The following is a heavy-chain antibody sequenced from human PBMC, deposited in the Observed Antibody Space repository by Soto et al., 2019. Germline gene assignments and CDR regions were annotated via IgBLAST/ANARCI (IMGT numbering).Heavy chain of an antibody. J-gene: IGHJ3*02. D-gene: IGHD6-19*01. Sequence: PSETLSLTCTVSGGSISSYYWSWIRQPPGKGLEWIGYIYYSGSTNYNPSLKSRVTISVDTSKNQSSLKLSSVTAADTAVYYCAREPRGWYDAFDIWGQGTMVTVSS. CDR3: AREPRGWYDAFDI. V-gene: IGHV4-59*01. CDR1: GGSISSYY. CDR2: IYYSGST.